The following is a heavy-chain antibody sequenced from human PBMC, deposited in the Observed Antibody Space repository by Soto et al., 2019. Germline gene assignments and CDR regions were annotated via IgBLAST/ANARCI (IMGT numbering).Heavy chain of an antibody. CDR1: GGSFSGYY. D-gene: IGHD3-9*01. J-gene: IGHJ4*02. CDR3: ARGTPGLRYFDWLPPLFDY. CDR2: INHSGST. V-gene: IGHV4-34*01. Sequence: SETLSLTCAVYGGSFSGYYWSWIRQPPGKGLEWIGEINHSGSTNYNPSLKSRATISVDTSKNQFSLKLSSVTAADTAVYYCARGTPGLRYFDWLPPLFDYWGQGTLVTVSS.